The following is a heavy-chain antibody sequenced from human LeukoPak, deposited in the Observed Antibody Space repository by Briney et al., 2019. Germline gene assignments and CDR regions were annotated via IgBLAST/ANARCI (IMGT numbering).Heavy chain of an antibody. Sequence: GGSLRLSCEASGFPFSTYAMNWVRQASGKGLEWVSAVTGSGADSYYADSVKGRFTVSRDNSKNTVYLQMNSLRVEDTALYYCAKSDYGYYFDYWGQGTPVTVSS. CDR1: GFPFSTYA. CDR3: AKSDYGYYFDY. CDR2: VTGSGADS. V-gene: IGHV3-23*01. D-gene: IGHD4-17*01. J-gene: IGHJ4*02.